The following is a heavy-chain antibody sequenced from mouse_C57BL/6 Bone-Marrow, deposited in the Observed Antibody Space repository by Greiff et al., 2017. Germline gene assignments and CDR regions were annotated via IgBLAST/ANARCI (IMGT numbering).Heavy chain of an antibody. CDR3: ARPYYYGSSSHWYFDV. V-gene: IGHV1-64*01. J-gene: IGHJ1*03. CDR2: IHPNSGST. Sequence: QVQLQQPGAELVKPGASVKLSCKASGYTFTSYWMHWVKQRPGQGLAWIGMIHPNSGSTNYNEKFKSKATLTVDKSSSTAYMQLSSLTSEDSAVYYCARPYYYGSSSHWYFDVWGTGTTVTVSS. D-gene: IGHD1-1*01. CDR1: GYTFTSYW.